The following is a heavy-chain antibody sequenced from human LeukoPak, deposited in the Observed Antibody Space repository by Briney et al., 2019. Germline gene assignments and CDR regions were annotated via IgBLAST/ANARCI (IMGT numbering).Heavy chain of an antibody. V-gene: IGHV3-15*01. Sequence: GGSLRLSYAASGFTFSNAWMSWVRQAPGKGLEWVGPIKSKTDGGTTDYAAPVKGRFTISRDDSKNTLYLQMNSLKTEDTAVYYCTTDLSSVLGTFDYWGQGTLVTVSS. CDR3: TTDLSSVLGTFDY. J-gene: IGHJ4*02. D-gene: IGHD2-8*02. CDR1: GFTFSNAW. CDR2: IKSKTDGGTT.